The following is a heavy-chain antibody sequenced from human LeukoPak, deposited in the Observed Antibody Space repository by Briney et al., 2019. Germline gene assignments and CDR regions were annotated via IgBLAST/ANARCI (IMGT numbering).Heavy chain of an antibody. J-gene: IGHJ4*02. CDR1: GGSINSGGYY. Sequence: SETLSLTCTVSGGSINSGGYYWSWIRQPPGKGLEWIGYIYHSGSTYYNPSLKSRVTISVDRSKNQFSLKLSSVTAADTAVYYCARLFGELSFDFDYWGQGTLVTVSS. V-gene: IGHV4-30-2*01. CDR3: ARLFGELSFDFDY. CDR2: IYHSGST. D-gene: IGHD3-10*02.